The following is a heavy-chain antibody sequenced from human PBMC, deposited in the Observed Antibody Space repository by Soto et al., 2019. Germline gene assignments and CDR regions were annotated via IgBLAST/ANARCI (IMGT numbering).Heavy chain of an antibody. CDR2: IYYSGST. V-gene: IGHV4-31*03. CDR3: ARGPYCSSTSCYFLDY. D-gene: IGHD2-2*01. Sequence: SETLSLTCTVSGGSISSADYYWNWIRQHPGKGLEWIGYIYYSGSTYYNPSLKSRVTISVDTSKNQFSLRLSSVTAADTAVYYCARGPYCSSTSCYFLDYWGQGTLVTVSS. CDR1: GGSISSADYY. J-gene: IGHJ4*02.